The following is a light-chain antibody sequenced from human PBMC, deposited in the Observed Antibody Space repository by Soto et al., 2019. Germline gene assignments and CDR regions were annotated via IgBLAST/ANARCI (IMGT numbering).Light chain of an antibody. Sequence: QSALTQPASVSGSPGQSITISCTGTSSDVGDYNYVSWYQQHPGKAPKLMISAVSNRPSGVSDRFSGSKSGNTASLTISGLQAEDEADYYCSSFTSGGTWVFGGGTKLTVL. CDR3: SSFTSGGTWV. V-gene: IGLV2-14*01. CDR2: AVS. J-gene: IGLJ3*02. CDR1: SSDVGDYNY.